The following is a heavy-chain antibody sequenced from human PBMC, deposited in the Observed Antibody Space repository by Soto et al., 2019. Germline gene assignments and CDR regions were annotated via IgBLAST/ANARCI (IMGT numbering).Heavy chain of an antibody. V-gene: IGHV3-23*01. CDR3: AKDPYYYDSSGYYYPWFDP. Sequence: AGGSLRLSCAASGFTFSSYAMSWVRQAPGKGLEWVSAISGSGGSTYYADSVKGRFTISRDNSKNTLYLQMNSLRAEDTAVYYCAKDPYYYDSSGYYYPWFDPWGQGTLVTVSS. D-gene: IGHD3-22*01. CDR1: GFTFSSYA. J-gene: IGHJ5*02. CDR2: ISGSGGST.